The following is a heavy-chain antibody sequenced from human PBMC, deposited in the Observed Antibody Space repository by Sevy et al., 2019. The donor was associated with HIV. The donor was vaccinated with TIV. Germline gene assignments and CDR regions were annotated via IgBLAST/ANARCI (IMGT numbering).Heavy chain of an antibody. J-gene: IGHJ3*01. CDR1: GFPFSDAW. D-gene: IGHD1-7*01. V-gene: IGHV3-15*01. CDR3: TTYWGSGTTWVRAFDL. CDR2: IKNENEGGTT. Sequence: GGSLRLSCAASGFPFSDAWMNWVRQAPGKGLEWVGLIKNENEGGTTDYAAPVKGRFTISRDDSKNTPFLQMSSLKTEDTAIYYCTTYWGSGTTWVRAFDLWGQGTMVTVSS.